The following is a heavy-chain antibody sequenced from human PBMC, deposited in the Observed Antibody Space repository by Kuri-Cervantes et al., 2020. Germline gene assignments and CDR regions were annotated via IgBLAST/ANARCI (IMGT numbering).Heavy chain of an antibody. J-gene: IGHJ4*02. Sequence: GESLKISCAASGFTFSSYAMSWVRQAPGKGLEWVSSISSSSSYTYYADSVKGRFTISRDNAKNSLYLQMNSLRAEDTAVYYCARARGGMVRGVTFDYWGQGTLVTVSS. CDR1: GFTFSSYA. CDR2: ISSSSSYT. V-gene: IGHV3-21*01. D-gene: IGHD3-10*01. CDR3: ARARGGMVRGVTFDY.